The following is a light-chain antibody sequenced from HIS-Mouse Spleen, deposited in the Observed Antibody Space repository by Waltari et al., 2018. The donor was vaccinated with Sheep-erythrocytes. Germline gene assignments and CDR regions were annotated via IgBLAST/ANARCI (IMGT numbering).Light chain of an antibody. CDR2: DVS. Sequence: QSALTQPRSVSGSPGPSVTIPCTATSSYVGGYNYVSWYQQHPGKAPKLMIYDVSKRPSGVPDRFSGSKSGNTASLTISGLQAEDEADYYCCSYAGSYNHVFATGTKVTVL. CDR3: CSYAGSYNHV. J-gene: IGLJ1*01. V-gene: IGLV2-11*01. CDR1: SSYVGGYNY.